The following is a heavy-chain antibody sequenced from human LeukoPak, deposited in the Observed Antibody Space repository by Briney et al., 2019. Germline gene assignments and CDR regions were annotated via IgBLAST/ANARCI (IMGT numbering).Heavy chain of an antibody. CDR1: GFSLNTTGTG. V-gene: IGHV2-70*11. CDR3: ARISRNSSDYYVHFDY. CDR2: IDWDGDK. J-gene: IGHJ4*02. Sequence: SGPALVKPTQALTLTCTFSGFSLNTTGTGVSWIRQPPGKALEWLARIDWDGDKYYRTSLKTRLTVSKDTSKNQVVLTMTNMDPVDTATYYCARISRNSSDYYVHFDYWGQGTLVTVSS. D-gene: IGHD3-22*01.